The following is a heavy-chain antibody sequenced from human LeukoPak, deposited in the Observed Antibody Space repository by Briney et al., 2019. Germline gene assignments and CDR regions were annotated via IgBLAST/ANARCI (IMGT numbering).Heavy chain of an antibody. CDR2: ISSSSSTI. CDR1: GFTVSSNY. V-gene: IGHV3-48*01. Sequence: PGGSLRLSCAASGFTVSSNYMNWVRQAPGKGLEWVSYISSSSSTIYYADSVKGRFTISRDNAKNSLYLQMNSLRAEDTAVYYCARDQGYCGGDCSDYFDYWGQGTLVTVSS. CDR3: ARDQGYCGGDCSDYFDY. J-gene: IGHJ4*02. D-gene: IGHD2-21*02.